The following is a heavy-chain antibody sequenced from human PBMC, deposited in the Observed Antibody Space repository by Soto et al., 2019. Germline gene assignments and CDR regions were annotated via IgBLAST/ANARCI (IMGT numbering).Heavy chain of an antibody. V-gene: IGHV4-34*01. D-gene: IGHD3-9*01. CDR1: GGSFSGYY. CDR2: INHSGST. J-gene: IGHJ3*02. Sequence: SETLSLTCAVYGGSFSGYYWSWIRQPPGKGLEWIGEINHSGSTNYNPSLKSRVTISVDTSKNQFSLKLSSVTAADTAVYYCARGDDYDILTGYPTSDIWGQGTMVTVSS. CDR3: ARGDDYDILTGYPTSDI.